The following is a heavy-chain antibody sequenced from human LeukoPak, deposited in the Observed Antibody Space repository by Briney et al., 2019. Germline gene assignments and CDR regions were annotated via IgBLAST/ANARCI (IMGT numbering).Heavy chain of an antibody. CDR2: IREDGSDK. CDR3: ARGQDWNHDY. D-gene: IGHD1-1*01. J-gene: IGHJ4*02. V-gene: IGHV3-7*01. CDR1: VFTFSRYW. Sequence: PGGSLRLSYAASVFTFSRYWMSWVRQAPGKGLEWVANIREDGSDKYYVNSVKGRFTISRDNAKNSLYLQMNSLRAEDSAVYYCARGQDWNHDYWGQGTLVTVSS.